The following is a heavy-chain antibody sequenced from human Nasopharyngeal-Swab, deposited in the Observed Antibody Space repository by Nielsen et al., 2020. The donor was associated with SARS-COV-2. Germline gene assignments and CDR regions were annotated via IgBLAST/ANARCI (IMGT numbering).Heavy chain of an antibody. CDR2: ISGRGGST. CDR3: ARDPVATLNYYYYGMDV. J-gene: IGHJ6*02. Sequence: RQAPGQGLERVSAISGRGGSTYYADSVKGRFTISRDNAKNSLYLQMNSLRAEDTAVYYCARDPVATLNYYYYGMDVWGQGTTVTVSS. V-gene: IGHV3-23*01. D-gene: IGHD5-12*01.